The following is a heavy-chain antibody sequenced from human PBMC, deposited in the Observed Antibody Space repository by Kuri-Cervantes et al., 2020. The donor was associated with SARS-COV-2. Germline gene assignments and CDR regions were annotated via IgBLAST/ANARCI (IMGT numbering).Heavy chain of an antibody. D-gene: IGHD3-22*01. CDR1: GFSFDSYA. Sequence: GESLKISCAASGFSFDSYAMHWVRQAPGKGLEYLSGIYSNGDTTFYADSVKGRFTISRDNHKNTLYLQMSSLSADDTAIYYCVKAVYYSDGSGYPRWDAFDVWGQGTTVTVSS. CDR3: VKAVYYSDGSGYPRWDAFDV. V-gene: IGHV3-64D*08. CDR2: IYSNGDTT. J-gene: IGHJ3*01.